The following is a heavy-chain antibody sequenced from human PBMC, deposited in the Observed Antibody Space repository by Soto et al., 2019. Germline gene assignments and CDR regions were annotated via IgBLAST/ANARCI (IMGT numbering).Heavy chain of an antibody. J-gene: IGHJ4*02. D-gene: IGHD4-17*01. CDR1: GGSISSSSYY. V-gene: IGHV4-39*01. Sequence: QLQLQESGPGLVKPSETLSLTCTVSGGSISSSSYYWGWIRQPPGKGLEWIGSIYYSGSTYYNPSLKRRVTRSVATSKNQCSLKLSFVTAADTAVYYCARHTATVTTRYFDYWGQGTLVTVSS. CDR2: IYYSGST. CDR3: ARHTATVTTRYFDY.